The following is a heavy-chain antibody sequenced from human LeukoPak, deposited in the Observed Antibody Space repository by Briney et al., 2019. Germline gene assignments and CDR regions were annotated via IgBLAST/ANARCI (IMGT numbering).Heavy chain of an antibody. CDR2: IYSGGST. CDR3: ASERTTGFDP. D-gene: IGHD1-1*01. CDR1: GGSINNYY. V-gene: IGHV4-4*07. Sequence: SETLSLTCTVSGGSINNYYWSWIRQPAGKGLEWIGRIYSGGSTNYNPSLKSRVTISVDTSKNQFSLKLSSVTAADTAVYYCASERTTGFDPWGQGTLVTVSS. J-gene: IGHJ5*02.